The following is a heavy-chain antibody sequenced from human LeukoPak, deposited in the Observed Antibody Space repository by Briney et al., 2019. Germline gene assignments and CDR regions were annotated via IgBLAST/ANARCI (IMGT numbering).Heavy chain of an antibody. V-gene: IGHV1-69*06. Sequence: ASVKVSCKASGGTFSSYAISWVRQAPGPGLEWMGGIIPIFGTANYAQKFQGRVTITADKSTSTAYMELSSLRSEDTAVYYCARAPKQGYYFDYWGQGTLVTVSS. CDR1: GGTFSSYA. D-gene: IGHD6-13*01. J-gene: IGHJ4*02. CDR2: IIPIFGTA. CDR3: ARAPKQGYYFDY.